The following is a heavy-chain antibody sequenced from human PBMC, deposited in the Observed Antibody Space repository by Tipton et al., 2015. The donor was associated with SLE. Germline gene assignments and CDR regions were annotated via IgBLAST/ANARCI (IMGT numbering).Heavy chain of an antibody. CDR3: ARARYFDL. CDR1: GGSISSFY. V-gene: IGHV4-59*12. J-gene: IGHJ2*01. CDR2: MYYSGST. Sequence: TLSLTCTVSGGSISSFYWSWIRQPPGKGLEWIGYMYYSGSTNYNPSLKSRVTISVDTSKNQFSLKLSSVTAADTAVYYCARARYFDLWGRGTLVTVSS.